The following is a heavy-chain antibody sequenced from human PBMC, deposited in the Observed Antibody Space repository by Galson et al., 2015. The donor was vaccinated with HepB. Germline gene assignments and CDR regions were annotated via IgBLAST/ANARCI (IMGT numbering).Heavy chain of an antibody. CDR3: ARAWFGELLSYFLDY. CDR1: GFTFSTYA. V-gene: IGHV3-30*04. J-gene: IGHJ4*02. D-gene: IGHD3-10*01. Sequence: SLRLSCAASGFTFSTYAMHWVRQAPGKGLEWVAIISYDETNKYYADSVNGRFTISRDNSKNTLHLQMNSLRAEDTAVYYCARAWFGELLSYFLDYWGQGALVTVSS. CDR2: ISYDETNK.